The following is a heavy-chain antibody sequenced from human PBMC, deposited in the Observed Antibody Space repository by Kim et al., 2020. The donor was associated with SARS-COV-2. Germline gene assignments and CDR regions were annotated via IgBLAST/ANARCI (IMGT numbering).Heavy chain of an antibody. Sequence: SETLSLTCTVSGGSISSYYWSWIRQPPGKGLEWIGYIYYSGSTNYNPSLKSRVTISVDTSKNQFSLKLSSVTAADTAVYYCARHIVVVPAAMANDAFDIWGQGTMVTVSS. CDR2: IYYSGST. CDR3: ARHIVVVPAAMANDAFDI. V-gene: IGHV4-59*13. J-gene: IGHJ3*02. D-gene: IGHD2-2*01. CDR1: GGSISSYY.